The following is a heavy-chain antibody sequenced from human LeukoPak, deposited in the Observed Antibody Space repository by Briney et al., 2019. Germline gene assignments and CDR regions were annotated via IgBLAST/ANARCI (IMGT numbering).Heavy chain of an antibody. Sequence: GASVKVSCKASGYTFTNYDINWVRQATGQGLEWLGWMSASSGSAGYAQKFQGRVSMTRATSISTAYLELSSLTFDDTAVYYCARTPPKGDIDYWGQGTLDTVSS. CDR2: MSASSGSA. V-gene: IGHV1-8*01. J-gene: IGHJ4*02. CDR1: GYTFTNYD. CDR3: ARTPPKGDIDY. D-gene: IGHD2-21*02.